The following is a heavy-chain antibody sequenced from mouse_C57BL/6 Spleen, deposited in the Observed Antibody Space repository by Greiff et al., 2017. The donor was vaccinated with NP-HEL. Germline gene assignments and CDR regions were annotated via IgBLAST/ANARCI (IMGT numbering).Heavy chain of an antibody. CDR2: INPNNGGT. V-gene: IGHV1-26*01. CDR3: ARKYGDNYEGYAMDY. CDR1: GYTFTDYY. J-gene: IGHJ4*01. D-gene: IGHD3-3*01. Sequence: VQLQQSGPELVKPGASVKISCKASGYTFTDYYMNWVKQSHGKSLEWIGDINPNNGGTSYNQKFKGKATLTVDKSSSTAYMELRSLTSEDSAVYYCARKYGDNYEGYAMDYWGQGTSVTVSS.